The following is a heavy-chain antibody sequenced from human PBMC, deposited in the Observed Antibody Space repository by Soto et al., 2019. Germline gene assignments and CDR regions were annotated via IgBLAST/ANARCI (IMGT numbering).Heavy chain of an antibody. J-gene: IGHJ3*02. CDR3: TTYIGGRGLWNAFDI. V-gene: IGHV3-15*01. Sequence: GGSLRLSCAASVFTFSNAWMSWVRQAPGKGLEWVGRIKSKTDGGTTDYAAPVKGRFTISRDDSKNTLYLQMNSLKTEDTAVYYCTTYIGGRGLWNAFDIWGQGTMVTVSS. D-gene: IGHD3-16*01. CDR2: IKSKTDGGTT. CDR1: VFTFSNAW.